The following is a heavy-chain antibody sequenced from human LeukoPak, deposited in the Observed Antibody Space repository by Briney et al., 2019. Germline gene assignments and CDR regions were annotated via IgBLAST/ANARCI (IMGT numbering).Heavy chain of an antibody. Sequence: AAAKVSCQVSGYTLTELSMPWVRQAPGKGLEWMGGFDPEDGETIYAQKLQGRVTMTEDTSTDTAYMELSSLRSEDTAVYYCATARNYFDYWGQGTLVTVSS. CDR2: FDPEDGET. V-gene: IGHV1-24*01. CDR1: GYTLTELS. J-gene: IGHJ4*02. CDR3: ATARNYFDY.